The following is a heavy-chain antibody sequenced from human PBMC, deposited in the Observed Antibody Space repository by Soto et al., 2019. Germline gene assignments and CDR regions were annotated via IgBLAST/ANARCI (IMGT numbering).Heavy chain of an antibody. Sequence: GGSLRVSCAASGFTFSSYGMHWGRQAPGKGLEWVAVIWYDGSNKYYADSVKGRFTISRDNSKNTLYLQMNSLRAEDTAVYYCARGLLYYGSGSYYVDAFDIWGQGTMVTVSS. CDR3: ARGLLYYGSGSYYVDAFDI. CDR2: IWYDGSNK. V-gene: IGHV3-33*01. J-gene: IGHJ3*02. CDR1: GFTFSSYG. D-gene: IGHD3-10*01.